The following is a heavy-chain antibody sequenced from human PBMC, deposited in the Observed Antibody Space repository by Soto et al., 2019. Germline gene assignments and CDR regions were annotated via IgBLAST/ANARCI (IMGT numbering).Heavy chain of an antibody. CDR1: GYSFTSYD. Sequence: ASVKVSWKGSGYSFTSYDINWVRQATGQGLEWMGRMNPNSGNTAYAQKFQGRVTMTRNTSISTAHMQLSGLRSEDTAIYYCARSPILGASNHWFDPWGQGTLVTVSS. CDR3: ARSPILGASNHWFDP. V-gene: IGHV1-8*01. D-gene: IGHD1-26*01. CDR2: MNPNSGNT. J-gene: IGHJ5*02.